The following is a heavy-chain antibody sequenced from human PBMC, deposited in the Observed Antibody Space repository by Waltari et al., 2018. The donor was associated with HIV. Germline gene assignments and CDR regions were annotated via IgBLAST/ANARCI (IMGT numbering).Heavy chain of an antibody. CDR1: GGSISSFY. J-gene: IGHJ4*02. CDR3: ARDDGSAGIAY. D-gene: IGHD3-16*01. V-gene: IGHV4-59*01. CDR2: VHYRGST. Sequence: QVQLQESGPGLVKPPETLSLTCTVSGGSISSFYWSWIRQPPGKGLEWIGYVHYRGSTKYTPSLKSRVTISVDTSKNQFSLKLRSVTAADTAMYFCARDDGSAGIAYWGQGTLVTVSS.